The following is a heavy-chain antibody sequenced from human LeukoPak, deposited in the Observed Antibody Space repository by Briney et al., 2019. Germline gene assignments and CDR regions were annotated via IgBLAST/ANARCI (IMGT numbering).Heavy chain of an antibody. CDR3: ARDDPTGSYYVGFDY. CDR1: GFTFSSYS. Sequence: GGSLRLSCAASGFTFSSYSMNWVRQAPGKGLEWVSYISSSSGTIYYADSVKGRFTISRDNAKNSLYLQMNSLRAEDTAVYYCARDDPTGSYYVGFDYWGQGTLVTVSS. D-gene: IGHD1-26*01. CDR2: ISSSSGTI. J-gene: IGHJ4*02. V-gene: IGHV3-48*01.